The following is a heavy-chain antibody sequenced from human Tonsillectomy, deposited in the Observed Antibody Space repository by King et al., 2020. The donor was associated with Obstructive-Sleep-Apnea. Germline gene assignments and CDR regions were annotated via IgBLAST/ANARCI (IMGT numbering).Heavy chain of an antibody. Sequence: VQLVESGGGVVQTGGSLRLSCAASGFTFSDYGLHWVRQAPGKGLEWVAFIPYDGSSEYYADSVKGRFTISRDNSKNTLYLQMNSLRAEDTAVYYCAKGVHSSGWDWGQGTLVTVSS. J-gene: IGHJ4*02. D-gene: IGHD6-25*01. CDR3: AKGVHSSGWD. V-gene: IGHV3-30*02. CDR2: IPYDGSSE. CDR1: GFTFSDYG.